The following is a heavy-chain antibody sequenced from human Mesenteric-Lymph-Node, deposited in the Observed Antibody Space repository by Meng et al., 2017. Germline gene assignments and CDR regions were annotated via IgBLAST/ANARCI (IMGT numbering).Heavy chain of an antibody. CDR2: IYYSGSS. J-gene: IGHJ5*02. D-gene: IGHD4-17*01. CDR1: GGSFSSGDYN. Sequence: QAALQQWGAVLLKRSGPLSLTCAVSGGSFSSGDYNWSRIRQRRGKRPEWIGFIYYSGSSYTNASLKSRVLISIDRSKNQFSLKLSSVTAADTAVYYCARDRKHYGERGWVDPWGQGTLVTASS. V-gene: IGHV4-30-4*01. CDR3: ARDRKHYGERGWVDP.